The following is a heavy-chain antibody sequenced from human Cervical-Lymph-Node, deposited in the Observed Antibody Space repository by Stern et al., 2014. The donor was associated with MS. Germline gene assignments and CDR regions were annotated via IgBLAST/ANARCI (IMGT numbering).Heavy chain of an antibody. CDR1: GGSISSGGYY. Sequence: QLQLQESGPGLVKPSQTLSLTCTVSGGSISSGGYYWSWIRQHPGKGLEWIGSIHYSGGTYYSSSLKSRLPISVEKSKNQVSLRLNSVTAADTAVYYCARASGTYAVYYYTSGMDVWGRGTTVTVSS. D-gene: IGHD3-3*01. J-gene: IGHJ6*02. V-gene: IGHV4-31*03. CDR2: IHYSGGT. CDR3: ARASGTYAVYYYTSGMDV.